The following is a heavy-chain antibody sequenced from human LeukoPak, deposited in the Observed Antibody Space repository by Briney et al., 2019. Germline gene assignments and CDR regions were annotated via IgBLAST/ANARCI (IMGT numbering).Heavy chain of an antibody. V-gene: IGHV4-61*02. CDR2: IYTSGST. CDR1: GSISSGSYY. Sequence: PSQTLSLTCTVSGSISSGSYYWSWIRQPAGKGLEWIGRIYTSGSTNYNPSLESRVTISVDTSKNQFSLKLSSVTAADTAVYYCARSMVRGDAFDIWGQGTMVTVSS. J-gene: IGHJ3*02. CDR3: ARSMVRGDAFDI. D-gene: IGHD3-10*01.